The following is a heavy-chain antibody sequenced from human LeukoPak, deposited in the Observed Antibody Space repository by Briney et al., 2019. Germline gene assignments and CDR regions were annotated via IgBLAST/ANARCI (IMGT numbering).Heavy chain of an antibody. CDR1: GGTFNTYA. D-gene: IGHD1-26*01. J-gene: IGHJ4*02. CDR2: INPNSGST. CDR3: AVGLSPGQLTFFDY. V-gene: IGHV1-2*02. Sequence: ASVKVSCKASGGTFNTYAITWVRPAPGQGLEWMGWINPNSGSTNYAQKFQGRVTMTRDTSISTAYMELSRLRSDDTAVYYCAVGLSPGQLTFFDYWGQGTLVTVSS.